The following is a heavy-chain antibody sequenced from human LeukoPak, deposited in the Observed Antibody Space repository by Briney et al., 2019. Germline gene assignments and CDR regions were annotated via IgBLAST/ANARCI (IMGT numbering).Heavy chain of an antibody. J-gene: IGHJ4*02. CDR3: ARHFGVFHSYYYDSSGYLGFFDY. CDR2: IYYSGST. CDR1: GGSISSSSYY. D-gene: IGHD3-22*01. V-gene: IGHV4-39*01. Sequence: PSQTLSLTRTVSGGSISSSSYYWGWIRQPPGKGLEWIGSIYYSGSTYYNPSLKSRATISVDTSKNQFSLKLSSVTAADTAVYYCARHFGVFHSYYYDSSGYLGFFDYWGQGTLVTVSS.